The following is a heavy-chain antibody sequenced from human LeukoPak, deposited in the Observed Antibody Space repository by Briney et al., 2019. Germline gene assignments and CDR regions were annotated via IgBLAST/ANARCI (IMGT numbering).Heavy chain of an antibody. Sequence: GGSLRLSCAASGFIFSSYGMHWVRQAPGKGLEWVAVIWLDGSNKYYAESVKGRFTISRDDSENTLYLQMSSLRAEDTAVYYCARGGYYDHNTYYSYFDYWGQGTLVTVSS. D-gene: IGHD3-22*01. CDR1: GFIFSSYG. J-gene: IGHJ4*02. CDR2: IWLDGSNK. V-gene: IGHV3-33*01. CDR3: ARGGYYDHNTYYSYFDY.